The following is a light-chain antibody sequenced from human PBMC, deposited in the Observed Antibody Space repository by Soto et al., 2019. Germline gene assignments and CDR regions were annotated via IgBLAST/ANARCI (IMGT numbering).Light chain of an antibody. V-gene: IGLV1-40*01. CDR2: DST. CDR1: SSNIGAGYN. CDR3: QSYDSTLNGYV. Sequence: QSALTQPPSVSGAPGQRVTISCTGSSSNIGAGYNVHWYQQLPGAAPELLIYDSTNRPSGVPDRFSGSKSGTSASLAITGLQADDEADYYCQSYDSTLNGYVFGTRTKVTVL. J-gene: IGLJ1*01.